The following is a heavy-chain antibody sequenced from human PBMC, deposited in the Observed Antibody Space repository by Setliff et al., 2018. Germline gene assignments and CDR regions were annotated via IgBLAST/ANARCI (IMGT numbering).Heavy chain of an antibody. CDR3: ARGIITMVRGVITFSYYFDY. Sequence: PSETLSLTCTVSGGSISSYYWSWIRQPAGKGLEWIGRIYTSGSTNYNPSLKSRVTMSVGTSKNQFSLKLSSVTAADTAVYYCARGIITMVRGVITFSYYFDYWGQGTLVTVSS. CDR1: GGSISSYY. CDR2: IYTSGST. J-gene: IGHJ4*02. V-gene: IGHV4-4*07. D-gene: IGHD3-10*01.